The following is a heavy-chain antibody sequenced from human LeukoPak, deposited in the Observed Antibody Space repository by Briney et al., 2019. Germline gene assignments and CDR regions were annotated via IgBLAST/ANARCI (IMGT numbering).Heavy chain of an antibody. J-gene: IGHJ4*02. CDR1: GGSIGTYY. V-gene: IGHV4-59*01. D-gene: IGHD5-12*01. CDR2: IYHSGDT. Sequence: SETLSLTCTVSGGSIGTYYWSWIRQPPGRGLEWIGYIYHSGDTKYNPSLKSRVTISVDTSKNQFSLRLRSVTAADTAVYYCAREGYSGHDFIYWGQGTLVTVSS. CDR3: AREGYSGHDFIY.